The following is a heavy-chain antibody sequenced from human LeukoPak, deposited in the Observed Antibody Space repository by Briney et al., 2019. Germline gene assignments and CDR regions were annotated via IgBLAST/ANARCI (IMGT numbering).Heavy chain of an antibody. Sequence: GGSLRLSCEASGFTFSTYWMGWVRQAPGKGLEWVGRIKSKTDGGTTDYAAPVKGRFTISRDDSKNTLYLQMNSLKTEDTAVYYCTAQNEDFDYWGQGALDTVSS. J-gene: IGHJ4*02. CDR2: IKSKTDGGTT. CDR3: TAQNEDFDY. D-gene: IGHD1-1*01. V-gene: IGHV3-15*01. CDR1: GFTFSTYW.